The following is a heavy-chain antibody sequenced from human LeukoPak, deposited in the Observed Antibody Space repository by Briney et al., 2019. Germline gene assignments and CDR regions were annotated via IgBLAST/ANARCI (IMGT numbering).Heavy chain of an antibody. CDR3: ARGSHGYYMDV. V-gene: IGHV4-34*01. CDR2: INHSGST. J-gene: IGHJ6*03. Sequence: PSETLSLTCAVYGVSFSGYYWSWIRQPPGKGLEWIGEINHSGSTNYNPSLKSRVTISVDTSKNQFSLKLSSVTAADTAVYYCARGSHGYYMDVWGKGTTVTVSS. CDR1: GVSFSGYY.